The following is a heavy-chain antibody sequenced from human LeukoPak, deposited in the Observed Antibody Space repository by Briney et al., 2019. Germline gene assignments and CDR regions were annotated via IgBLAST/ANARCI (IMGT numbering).Heavy chain of an antibody. Sequence: PGGSLRLSCAASGFTFSSYSMNWVRQAPGKGLEWVSSISSSSSYIYYADSVKGRFTISRDNAKNSLYLQMNSLRAEDTAVYYCAREYYYDSAGYYSVPNHWGQGTLVTVSS. CDR3: AREYYYDSAGYYSVPNH. CDR1: GFTFSSYS. J-gene: IGHJ5*02. V-gene: IGHV3-21*01. CDR2: ISSSSSYI. D-gene: IGHD3-22*01.